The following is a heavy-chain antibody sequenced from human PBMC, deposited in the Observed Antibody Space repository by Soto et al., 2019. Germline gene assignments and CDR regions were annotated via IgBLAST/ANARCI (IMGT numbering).Heavy chain of an antibody. Sequence: PGGSLRLSCAASGFTFSSYAMHWVRQAPGKGLEWVAVISYDGSNKYYADSVKGRFTISRDNSKNTLYLQMNSLRAEDTAVYYCARDQNGYGTFWGQGTLVTVSS. CDR2: ISYDGSNK. CDR1: GFTFSSYA. D-gene: IGHD5-18*01. V-gene: IGHV3-30-3*01. J-gene: IGHJ4*02. CDR3: ARDQNGYGTF.